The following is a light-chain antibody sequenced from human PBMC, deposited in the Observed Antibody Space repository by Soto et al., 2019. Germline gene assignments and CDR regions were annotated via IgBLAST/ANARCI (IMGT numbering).Light chain of an antibody. Sequence: EIVLTQSPATLSLSPGERATLSCRASQSVSSYLAWYQQKPGQAPRLLIYDASNRATGIPARFSGSGSGTDFTLTISSLEPEDFAVYYCQQRSNWPLALTFGGGNKVEIK. CDR2: DAS. CDR3: QQRSNWPLALT. J-gene: IGKJ4*01. CDR1: QSVSSY. V-gene: IGKV3-11*01.